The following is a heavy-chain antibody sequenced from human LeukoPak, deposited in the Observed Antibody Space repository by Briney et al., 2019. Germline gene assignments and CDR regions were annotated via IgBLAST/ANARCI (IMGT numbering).Heavy chain of an antibody. CDR2: INSDGSST. D-gene: IGHD5-24*01. Sequence: GGSLRLSCAASRFTVSTNYMSWVRQAPGKGLVWVSRINSDGSSTSYADSVKGRFTISRDNSKNTLYLQMNSLRAEDTAVYYCAKSGYNRIDYWGRGTLVTVSS. CDR3: AKSGYNRIDY. CDR1: RFTVSTNY. J-gene: IGHJ4*02. V-gene: IGHV3-74*01.